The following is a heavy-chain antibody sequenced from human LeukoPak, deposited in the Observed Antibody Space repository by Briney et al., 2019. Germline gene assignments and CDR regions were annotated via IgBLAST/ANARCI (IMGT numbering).Heavy chain of an antibody. J-gene: IGHJ3*02. CDR2: IIPIFGTA. D-gene: IGHD3-22*01. CDR1: GYTFTSYD. Sequence: GASVKVSCKASGYTFTSYDINWVRQAPGQGLEWMGGIIPIFGTANYAQKFQGRVTITTDESTSTAYMELSSLRSEDTAVYYCARDNGHYYDSSGYYGAYAFDIWGQGTMVTVSS. CDR3: ARDNGHYYDSSGYYGAYAFDI. V-gene: IGHV1-69*05.